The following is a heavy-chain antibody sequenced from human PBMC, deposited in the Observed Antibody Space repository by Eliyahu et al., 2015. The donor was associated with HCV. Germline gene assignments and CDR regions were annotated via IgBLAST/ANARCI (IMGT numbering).Heavy chain of an antibody. J-gene: IGHJ4*02. D-gene: IGHD7-27*01. V-gene: IGHV1-46*01. CDR2: INPSGGST. CDR3: AREILNLQETGELGY. CDR1: GYTFTSYY. Sequence: QVQLVQSGAEVKKPGASVKVSCKASGYTFTSYYMHWVRQAPGQGLEWMGIINPSGGSTSYAQKFQGRVTMTRDTSTSTVYMELSSLRSEDTAVYYCAREILNLQETGELGYWGQGTLVTVSS.